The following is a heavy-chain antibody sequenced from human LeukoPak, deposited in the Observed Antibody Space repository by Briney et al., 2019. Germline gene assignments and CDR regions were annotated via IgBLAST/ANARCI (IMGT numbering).Heavy chain of an antibody. CDR1: GDSISSGSYY. V-gene: IGHV4-61*09. D-gene: IGHD3-9*01. J-gene: IGHJ4*02. CDR3: ARGGNYDVLTGYHFYFDS. CDR2: IYTSGST. Sequence: SETLSLTCTVSGDSISSGSYYWNWLRQPAGKGLEWIGHIYTSGSTHYNPSLKSRVTISGDTSRNHFSLELSSVNAADTAVYYCARGGNYDVLTGYHFYFDSWGQGTLVAVSS.